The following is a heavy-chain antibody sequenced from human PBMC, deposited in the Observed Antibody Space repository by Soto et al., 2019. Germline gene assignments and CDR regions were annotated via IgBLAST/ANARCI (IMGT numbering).Heavy chain of an antibody. J-gene: IGHJ3*01. CDR3: ARDWGGSDAFDL. CDR1: GGXISSSNW. D-gene: IGHD3-3*01. V-gene: IGHV4-4*02. Sequence: VXXXEXGPGLVKPSGTLSLTCAVSGGXISSSNWWSWXRQPPGKGLEWIGEIYHSGTTNYNPSLKSRVTISVDKSKNQFSLKLSSVTAADTAVYYCARDWGGSDAFDLWGQGTMVTVSS. CDR2: IYHSGTT.